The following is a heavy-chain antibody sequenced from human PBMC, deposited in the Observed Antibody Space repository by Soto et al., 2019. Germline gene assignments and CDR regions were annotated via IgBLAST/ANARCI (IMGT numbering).Heavy chain of an antibody. Sequence: PSETLSLTCTVSGGSMNKNYWGWIRQPPGKGLEWIGFAFSSGTTRYNASLKSRVTISVDTSKNRFSLNLNSVAAADTAVYYCARGDTRQLVDLWGQGILVTVSS. CDR3: ARGDTRQLVDL. D-gene: IGHD6-6*01. CDR2: AFSSGTT. J-gene: IGHJ5*02. CDR1: GGSMNKNY. V-gene: IGHV4-59*01.